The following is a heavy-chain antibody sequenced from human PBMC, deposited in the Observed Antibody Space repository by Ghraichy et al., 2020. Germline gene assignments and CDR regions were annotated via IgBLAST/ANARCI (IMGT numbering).Heavy chain of an antibody. V-gene: IGHV3-74*01. CDR3: AREGIVGATPFDY. J-gene: IGHJ4*02. CDR1: GFTFTRYW. Sequence: LSLTCAASGFTFTRYWMHWVRQVPGKGLVWVSRINSDESTTTYADSVKGRFTISRDNAKNTLYLQMNSLRAEDTAVYYCAREGIVGATPFDYWGQGTLVTVSP. D-gene: IGHD1-26*01. CDR2: INSDESTT.